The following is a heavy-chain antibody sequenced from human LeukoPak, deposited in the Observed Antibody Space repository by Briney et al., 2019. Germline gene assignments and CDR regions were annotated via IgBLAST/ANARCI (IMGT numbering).Heavy chain of an antibody. CDR2: IKDDGSVT. D-gene: IGHD3-16*01. CDR3: ARTLSWGWFDP. CDR1: GFSFSNYF. V-gene: IGHV3-7*01. Sequence: PGGSLRLSCAASGFSFSNYFMTWVRQAPGKGLEWVANIKDDGSVTYYVDSLKGRFTISIDNAKNSLYLQMDSLRAEDTAIYYCARTLSWGWFDPWGQGTLVTVSS. J-gene: IGHJ5*02.